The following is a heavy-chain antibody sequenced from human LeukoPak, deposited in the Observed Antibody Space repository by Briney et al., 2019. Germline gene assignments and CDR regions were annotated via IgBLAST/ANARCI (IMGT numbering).Heavy chain of an antibody. V-gene: IGHV4-34*01. CDR3: ARRFPYCGGDCPYYYMDV. CDR2: INHSGGT. D-gene: IGHD2-21*02. J-gene: IGHJ6*03. CDR1: GGSFSHYS. Sequence: SETLSLTCAVYGGSFSHYSWTRIRQPPGTGLEWIGEINHSGGTNHNPSLMSRVIMSVDTSKNQISLKVSSVTAADTAVYYCARRFPYCGGDCPYYYMDVWGKGTTVIVSS.